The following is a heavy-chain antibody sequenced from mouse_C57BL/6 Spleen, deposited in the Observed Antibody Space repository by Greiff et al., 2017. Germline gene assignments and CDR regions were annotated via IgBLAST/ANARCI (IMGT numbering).Heavy chain of an antibody. V-gene: IGHV5-17*01. Sequence: EVQGVESGGGLVKPGGSLKLSCAASGFTFSDYGMHWVRQAPGKGLEWVAYISSGSSTIYYADTVKGRFTFSRDNAKNTLFLQMTSLRSEDTSMYYCERGNLLLRSYYFDYWGQGTTLTVSS. CDR2: ISSGSSTI. D-gene: IGHD1-1*01. CDR3: ERGNLLLRSYYFDY. CDR1: GFTFSDYG. J-gene: IGHJ2*01.